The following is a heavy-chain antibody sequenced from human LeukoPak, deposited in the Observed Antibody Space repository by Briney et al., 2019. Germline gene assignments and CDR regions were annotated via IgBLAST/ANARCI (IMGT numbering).Heavy chain of an antibody. V-gene: IGHV3-7*03. CDR2: IKHDGNEK. CDR1: GFIFSSYW. Sequence: GGSLRLSCAASGFIFSSYWMGWVRQPPGKGLEWVANIKHDGNEKYYVDSVKGRFTISRDNTKNSMYLQMSSLRAEDTAVYYCARAILRASTWGQGTMVTVSS. J-gene: IGHJ3*01. CDR3: ARAILRAST.